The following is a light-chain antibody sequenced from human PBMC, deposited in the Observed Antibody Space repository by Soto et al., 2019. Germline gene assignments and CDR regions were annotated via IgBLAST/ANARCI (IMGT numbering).Light chain of an antibody. V-gene: IGKV3-11*01. CDR2: VAS. CDR1: QCFISS. J-gene: IGKJ4*01. Sequence: EIVLTQSPATLSLSPGERATLSCRACQCFISSLACYQQKLGQAPRLFIFVASNRPTGIPASFSGSGSGTDFTFTFSSLEPEDFAFYYCQQRRNWPLTFGGGTKV. CDR3: QQRRNWPLT.